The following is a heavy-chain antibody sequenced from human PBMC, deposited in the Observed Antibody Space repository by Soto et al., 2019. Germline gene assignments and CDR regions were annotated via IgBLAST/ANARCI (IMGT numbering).Heavy chain of an antibody. J-gene: IGHJ6*03. CDR1: GFTFSSYS. CDR2: ISSSSSTI. D-gene: IGHD3-3*01. V-gene: IGHV3-48*01. Sequence: GGSLRLSCAASGFTFSSYSMNWVRQAPGKGLEWVSYISSSSSTIYYADSVKGRFTISRDNAKNSLYLQMNSLRAEDTAVYYCARVRRQRYYDFWSGYSKYYYYYYMDVWGKGTTVTVSS. CDR3: ARVRRQRYYDFWSGYSKYYYYYYMDV.